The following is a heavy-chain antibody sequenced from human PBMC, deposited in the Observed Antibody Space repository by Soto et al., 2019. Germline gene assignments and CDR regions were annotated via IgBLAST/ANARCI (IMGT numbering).Heavy chain of an antibody. CDR2: MYYSGST. D-gene: IGHD5-18*01. J-gene: IGHJ4*02. V-gene: IGHV4-59*01. CDR3: ARDHPHSYGVYYFDY. CDR1: GASLSSYF. Sequence: SETLCLTCTVSGASLSSYFWSWIRQPPGKGLEWIGYMYYSGSTHYNPSLQNRVTISIDTSKNQVSLKVNSVTAADTAVYYCARDHPHSYGVYYFDYWGQGTPVTVSS.